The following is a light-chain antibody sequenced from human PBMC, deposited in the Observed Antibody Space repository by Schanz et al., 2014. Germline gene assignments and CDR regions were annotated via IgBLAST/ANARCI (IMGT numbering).Light chain of an antibody. V-gene: IGLV2-14*01. J-gene: IGLJ3*02. CDR2: DVS. Sequence: QSALTQPASVSGSPGQSITISCTGTSSDVGGYNYVSWYQQHPGKAPKLMIYDVSNRPSGVSNHFSGSKSANTASLTISGLQAEDEADYYCQSYDNNKPWVFGGGTKLTVL. CDR3: QSYDNNKPWV. CDR1: SSDVGGYNY.